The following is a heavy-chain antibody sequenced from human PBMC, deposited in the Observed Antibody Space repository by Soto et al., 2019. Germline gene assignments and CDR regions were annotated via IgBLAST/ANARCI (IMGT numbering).Heavy chain of an antibody. Sequence: GESLKISCRGSGYSFVTFWITWVRQMPGKGLVWMGRIDPADSYARYSPSFEGHVTMSVDRSINTAYLQWSSLKASDSAIYYCAKHVEHFYFGLDAWGQGTSVTVSS. CDR1: GYSFVTFW. D-gene: IGHD2-15*01. J-gene: IGHJ6*02. CDR3: AKHVEHFYFGLDA. V-gene: IGHV5-10-1*01. CDR2: IDPADSYA.